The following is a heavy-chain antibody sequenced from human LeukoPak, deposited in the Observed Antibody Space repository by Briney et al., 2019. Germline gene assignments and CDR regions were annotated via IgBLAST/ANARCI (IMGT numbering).Heavy chain of an antibody. CDR2: ISSSSSYI. CDR3: ARRAGDYSHPYDY. D-gene: IGHD3-22*01. CDR1: GFTFSRYS. J-gene: IGHJ4*02. Sequence: GGSLRLSCAASGFTFSRYSMNWVRQAPGKGLEWVSCISSSSSYIYYANSVKGRFTISRDNAKNSLYLQMNSLRAEDTAVYYCARRAGDYSHPYDYWGQGTLVTVSS. V-gene: IGHV3-21*04.